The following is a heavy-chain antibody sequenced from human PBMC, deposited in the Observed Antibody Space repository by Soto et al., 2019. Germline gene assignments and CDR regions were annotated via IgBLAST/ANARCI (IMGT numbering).Heavy chain of an antibody. CDR3: ARQIGPYYYDSSIDY. D-gene: IGHD3-22*01. CDR1: GYSFTSYW. CDR2: IDPSDSYT. J-gene: IGHJ4*02. V-gene: IGHV5-10-1*01. Sequence: PGESLKISCKGSGYSFTSYWISWVRQMPGKGLEWMGRIDPSDSYTNYSPSFQGHVTISADKSISTAYLQWSSLKASDTAMYYCARQIGPYYYDSSIDYWGQGTLVTVSS.